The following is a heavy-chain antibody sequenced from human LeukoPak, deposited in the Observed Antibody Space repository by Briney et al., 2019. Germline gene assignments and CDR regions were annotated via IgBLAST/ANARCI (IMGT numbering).Heavy chain of an antibody. J-gene: IGHJ4*02. CDR2: INHSGST. CDR1: GGSFSVYY. V-gene: IGHV4-34*01. D-gene: IGHD2-15*01. Sequence: SETLSLTCAVSGGSFSVYYWSWIRQPPGRGLEWIGEINHSGSTSYNPSLRGRVTISVDTSKNQFSLKLSSVTAADTAVYYCARHRGWWFTFDYWGQGTLVTVSS. CDR3: ARHRGWWFTFDY.